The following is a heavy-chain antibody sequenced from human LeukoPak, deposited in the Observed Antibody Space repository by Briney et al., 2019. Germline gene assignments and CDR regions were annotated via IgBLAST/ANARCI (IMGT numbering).Heavy chain of an antibody. J-gene: IGHJ4*02. V-gene: IGHV1-69*04. CDR2: IIPILGIA. D-gene: IGHD3-22*01. CDR1: GGTFRNNA. CDR3: ARVPSHYYDSSAFDY. Sequence: GASVKVSCKASGGTFRNNAISWVRQAPGHGLEWMGRIIPILGIANYAQKFQGRVTITADKSTSTAYMELSSLRSDDSAVFYCARVPSHYYDSSAFDYWGQGTLVTVSS.